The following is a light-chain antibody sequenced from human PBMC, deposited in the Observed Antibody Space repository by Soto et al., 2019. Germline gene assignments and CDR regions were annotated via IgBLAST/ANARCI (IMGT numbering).Light chain of an antibody. Sequence: QSALTQPRSVSGSPGQSVTIPCTGSSSDISGYNLVSWYQQHPGKAPKLMIYEGSKRPSGVSNRFSGSKSGNTASLTISGLQAEDEADYYCCSYAGSSTPYVFGTGTKVTVL. V-gene: IGLV2-23*01. CDR1: SSDISGYNL. J-gene: IGLJ1*01. CDR2: EGS. CDR3: CSYAGSSTPYV.